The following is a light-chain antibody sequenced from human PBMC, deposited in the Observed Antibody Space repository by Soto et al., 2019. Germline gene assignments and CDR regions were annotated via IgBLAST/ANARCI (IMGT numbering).Light chain of an antibody. Sequence: DFQMTQSPSTLSASVGDRVTITCRASQNIRSRLAWFQQKPGKAPKLLIYDASSLESGVPQRFSGSGSGTEFTLIISSLQTDDFSTYDCQQYHSYWTFGQGTKVE. J-gene: IGKJ1*01. CDR3: QQYHSYWT. CDR1: QNIRSR. CDR2: DAS. V-gene: IGKV1-5*01.